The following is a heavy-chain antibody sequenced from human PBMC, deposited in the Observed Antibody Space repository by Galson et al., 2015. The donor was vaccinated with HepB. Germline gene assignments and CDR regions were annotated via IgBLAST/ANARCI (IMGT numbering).Heavy chain of an antibody. CDR2: IWYDGSNK. V-gene: IGHV3-33*01. D-gene: IGHD3-3*01. CDR1: GFTFSSYG. J-gene: IGHJ6*02. Sequence: SLRLSCAASGFTFSSYGMHWVRQAPGKGLEWVAVIWYDGSNKYYADSVKGRFTISRDNSKNTLYLQMNSLRAEDTAVYYCARAYYDFWSGYYPTSSGYYYYGMDVWGQGTTVTVSS. CDR3: ARAYYDFWSGYYPTSSGYYYYGMDV.